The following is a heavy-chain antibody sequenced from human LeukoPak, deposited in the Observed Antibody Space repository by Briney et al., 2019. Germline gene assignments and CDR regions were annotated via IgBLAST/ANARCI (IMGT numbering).Heavy chain of an antibody. CDR3: ARILEWLFYVDY. Sequence: KSSETLSLTCTVAGVSISSSSYYWGWIRQPPGKGLEWIGSIDYSGSTYYNPSLKSRVTISVDTSKNQFSLKLSSVTAADTAVYYCARILEWLFYVDYWGQGTLVTVSS. CDR2: IDYSGST. V-gene: IGHV4-39*01. D-gene: IGHD3-3*01. J-gene: IGHJ4*02. CDR1: GVSISSSSYY.